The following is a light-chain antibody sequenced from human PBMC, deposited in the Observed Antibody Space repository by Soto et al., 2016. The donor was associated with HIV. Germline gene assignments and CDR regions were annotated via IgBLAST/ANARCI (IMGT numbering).Light chain of an antibody. CDR1: DIGSKS. CDR2: DDD. J-gene: IGLJ3*02. CDR3: QVWDSSSDHWV. Sequence: SFVLTQPPSVSLAPGKTARITCGGNDIGSKSVHWYQQKPGQAPVLVVYDDDDRPSGIPERFSGSSSGNTATLTISRVEIGDEADYYCQVWDSSSDHWVFGGGTKLTVL. V-gene: IGLV3-21*03.